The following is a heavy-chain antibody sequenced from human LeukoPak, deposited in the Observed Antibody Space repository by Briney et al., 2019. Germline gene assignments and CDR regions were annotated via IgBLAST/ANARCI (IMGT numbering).Heavy chain of an antibody. CDR2: ISSTSTFI. J-gene: IGHJ6*03. CDR3: ARDYFDSSDYPQTYYYYYMDV. CDR1: GFTFSRYS. V-gene: IGHV3-21*01. D-gene: IGHD3-22*01. Sequence: GGSLRLSCAASGFTFSRYSMNWVRQAPGKGLEWVASISSTSTFIYSADSVKGRFTISRDTAKNSLFPQMNSLRAEDTAIYYCARDYFDSSDYPQTYYYYYMDVWGKGTTVTVSS.